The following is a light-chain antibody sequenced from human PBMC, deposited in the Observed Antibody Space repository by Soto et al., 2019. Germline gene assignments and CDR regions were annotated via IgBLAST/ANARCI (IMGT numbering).Light chain of an antibody. V-gene: IGLV7-46*01. CDR3: LLQYNSEIRV. J-gene: IGLJ3*02. CDR2: DAN. Sequence: QAVVTQEPSLTVSPGGTVTLTCGSSAGAVTSGHYPYWFQQRPGQVPKTLIYDANNRYPWTPVRFSGSLFGGKAALTLWGAQPEDEADYYCLLQYNSEIRVFGGGTQLTVL. CDR1: AGAVTSGHY.